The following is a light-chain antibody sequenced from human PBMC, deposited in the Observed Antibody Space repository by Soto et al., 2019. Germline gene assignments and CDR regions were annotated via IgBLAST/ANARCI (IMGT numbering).Light chain of an antibody. CDR3: QQYGSSGT. J-gene: IGKJ1*01. V-gene: IGKV3-20*01. CDR1: QSVGSSY. CDR2: GAS. Sequence: EILLTQSPGTLSLSPGERATLSCRASQSVGSSYLAWYQQKPGQAPRLLIYGASNRATGIPDRFSGSGSGTDFTLTISRLEPEDFAVYYCQQYGSSGTFGQGTKVDIK.